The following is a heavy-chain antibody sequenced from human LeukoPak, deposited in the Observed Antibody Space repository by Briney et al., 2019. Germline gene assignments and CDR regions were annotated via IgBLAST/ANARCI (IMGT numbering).Heavy chain of an antibody. J-gene: IGHJ4*02. CDR3: ARGLRWYNSGIGY. CDR1: GYTFTSYD. V-gene: IGHV1-8*01. Sequence: ASVKDSCQATGYTFTSYDIHGVRPATGQGVEWMGWMNPNSGNTGYAQKVQGRVTMTRNTSMSTPYMELSSLRSEDTAVYYCARGLRWYNSGIGYWGQGTLVTVSS. CDR2: MNPNSGNT. D-gene: IGHD1-1*01.